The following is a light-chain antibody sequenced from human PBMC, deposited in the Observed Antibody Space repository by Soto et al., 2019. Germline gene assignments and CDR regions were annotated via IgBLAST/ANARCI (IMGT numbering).Light chain of an antibody. CDR3: QKYNSAPQT. J-gene: IGKJ1*01. CDR2: AAS. V-gene: IGKV1-27*01. Sequence: DIQTTQSPSSLSASVGDRVTISCRASQGIIDYLAWYQQKPGKPPKLLIYAASTLQSGVPSRFSGSGSGTDFTLTISGLQPEDVATYFCQKYNSAPQTFGPGTKVEIK. CDR1: QGIIDY.